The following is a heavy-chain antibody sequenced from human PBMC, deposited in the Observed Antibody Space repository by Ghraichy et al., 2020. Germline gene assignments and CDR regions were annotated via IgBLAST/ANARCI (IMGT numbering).Heavy chain of an antibody. J-gene: IGHJ6*02. Sequence: SETLSLTCTVSGGSIGSSTYYWGWIRQPPGKGLEWIGSIYYSGSTYYNPSLKSRVTISVDTSKNLFSLKLSSVTAADTAVYYCARRTSGYSSSWYGGYYYYGMDVWGQGTTVTVSS. CDR2: IYYSGST. D-gene: IGHD6-13*01. CDR1: GGSIGSSTYY. CDR3: ARRTSGYSSSWYGGYYYYGMDV. V-gene: IGHV4-39*01.